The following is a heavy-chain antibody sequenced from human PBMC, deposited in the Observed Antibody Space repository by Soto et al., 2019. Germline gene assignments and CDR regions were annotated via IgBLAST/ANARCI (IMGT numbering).Heavy chain of an antibody. V-gene: IGHV1-18*01. CDR2: ISAYNGNT. J-gene: IGHJ5*02. D-gene: IGHD2-15*01. CDR3: ARGGVGYCRGGSCPNNWFAP. CDR1: GYTFTNYG. Sequence: QVPLVQSGAEVKKPGASVRVSCKASGYTFTNYGIIWVRQAPRQGLEWMGWISAYNGNTDYAQKLQGRVTMSTDTATRTAYLELRSLRSGDTAVYYCARGGVGYCRGGSCPNNWFAPWGQGTLVTVSS.